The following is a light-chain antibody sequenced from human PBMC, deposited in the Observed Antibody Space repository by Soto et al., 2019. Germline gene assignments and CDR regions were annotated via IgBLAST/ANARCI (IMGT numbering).Light chain of an antibody. J-gene: IGLJ3*02. CDR1: SSEVGAYNY. Sequence: QSALTQPGSVSGSPGQSVTISCTGTSSEVGAYNYVSWYQRHPGKAPKLMIFDVNKRPSGVPDRFSGSKSGNTASLTITGLQAEDESDYYCCSYADIYTLGVVFGGGTKRTVL. V-gene: IGLV2-11*01. CDR2: DVN. CDR3: CSYADIYTLGVV.